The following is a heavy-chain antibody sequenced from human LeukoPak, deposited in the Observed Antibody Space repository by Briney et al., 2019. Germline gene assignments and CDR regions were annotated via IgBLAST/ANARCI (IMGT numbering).Heavy chain of an antibody. CDR3: AKELGYCSSTSCDAPKNYYYYGMDV. CDR1: GLTFSSYA. V-gene: IGHV3-30-3*01. J-gene: IGHJ6*02. Sequence: GGSLRLSCAASGLTFSSYAMHWVRQAPGKGLEWVAVISYDGSNKYYADSVKGRFTISRDNSKNTLYLQMNSLRAEDTAVYYCAKELGYCSSTSCDAPKNYYYYGMDVWGQGTTVTVSS. D-gene: IGHD2-2*01. CDR2: ISYDGSNK.